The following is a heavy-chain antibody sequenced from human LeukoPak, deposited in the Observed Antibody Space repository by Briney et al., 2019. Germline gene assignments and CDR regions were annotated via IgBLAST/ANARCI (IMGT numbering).Heavy chain of an antibody. D-gene: IGHD2-8*02. CDR3: AKSRAALVPRPPFDY. J-gene: IGHJ4*02. CDR1: GFTFDDYA. CDR2: ISWDGGST. V-gene: IGHV3-43D*03. Sequence: GGSLRLSCAASGFTFDDYAMHWVRQAPGKGLEWVSLISWDGGSTYYADSAKGRFTISRDNSKNSLYLQMNSLRAEDTALYYYAKSRAALVPRPPFDYWGQGTLVPVSS.